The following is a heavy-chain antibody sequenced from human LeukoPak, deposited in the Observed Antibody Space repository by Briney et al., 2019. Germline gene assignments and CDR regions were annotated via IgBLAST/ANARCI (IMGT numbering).Heavy chain of an antibody. CDR2: IYYSGST. J-gene: IGHJ6*02. V-gene: IGHV4-39*01. D-gene: IGHD4-17*01. CDR3: ARHSTDGYGDPYYYYGMDV. CDR1: GGSISSSSYY. Sequence: SETLSLTCTVSGGSISSSSYYWGWIRQPPGKGLEWIGSIYYSGSTYYNPSLKSRVAISVDTSKNQFSLKLSSVTAADTAVYYCARHSTDGYGDPYYYYGMDVWGQGTTVTVSS.